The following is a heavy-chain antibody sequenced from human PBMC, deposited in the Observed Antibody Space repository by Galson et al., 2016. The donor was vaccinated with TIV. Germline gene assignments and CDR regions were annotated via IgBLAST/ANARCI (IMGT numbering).Heavy chain of an antibody. V-gene: IGHV5-51*01. CDR3: ARRGREETNEGGLDV. Sequence: QSGAEVKKPGESLKISRKGSGYSFTGSWIDWVRQVPGKGLEWMGVIYPGDSDTKYSPAFHGHVTISVDTSISTAFLEWSSLKASDTAIYYCARRGREETNEGGLDVWGQGTTVTVSS. J-gene: IGHJ6*02. D-gene: IGHD1-1*01. CDR1: GYSFTGSW. CDR2: IYPGDSDT.